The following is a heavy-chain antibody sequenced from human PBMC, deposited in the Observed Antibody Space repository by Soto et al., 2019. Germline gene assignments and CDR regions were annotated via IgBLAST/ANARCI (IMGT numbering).Heavy chain of an antibody. CDR3: ASEMTAMDAFDI. Sequence: GGSLRLSCAASGFTFSDYYMSWIRQAPGKGLEWVSYISSSGSTIYYADSVKGRFTISRDNAKNSLYLQMNSLRAEDTDVYYCASEMTAMDAFDIWGQGTMVTVSS. V-gene: IGHV3-11*01. CDR2: ISSSGSTI. J-gene: IGHJ3*02. CDR1: GFTFSDYY. D-gene: IGHD5-18*01.